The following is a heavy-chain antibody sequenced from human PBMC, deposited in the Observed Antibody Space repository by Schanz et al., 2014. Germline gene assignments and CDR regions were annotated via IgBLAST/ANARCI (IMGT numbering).Heavy chain of an antibody. J-gene: IGHJ6*04. CDR1: GFTVSSNH. V-gene: IGHV3-33*08. CDR3: ARVRRRIATPSTPSFRNYYYYAMDV. CDR2: IWSDGSTK. D-gene: IGHD6-13*01. Sequence: VQLVESGGGLVKPGGSLRLSCAVSGFTVSSNHMSWVRQAPGKGPEWVAVIWSDGSTKYYADSVKGRFTISRDNSKNTLYLQMNSLRADDTAVYFCARVRRRIATPSTPSFRNYYYYAMDVWGKGTTVTVSS.